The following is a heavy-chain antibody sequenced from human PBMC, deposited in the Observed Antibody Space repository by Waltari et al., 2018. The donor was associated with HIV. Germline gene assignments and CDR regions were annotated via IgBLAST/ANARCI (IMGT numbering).Heavy chain of an antibody. CDR2: ISYDGGNK. CDR3: LRDGHYYDSRPLDY. Sequence: LAVSGGGAVQHGRALRRACAAHRRTLRPAATHWVRQAPGRRLELVSVISYDGGNKSYSDAVKVRFTISRDNSKTTLYLQMNSLRVHDTALYYFLRDGHYYDSRPLDYWGLGTLVTVSS. D-gene: IGHD3-22*01. J-gene: IGHJ4*02. V-gene: IGHV3-30-3*01. CDR1: RRTLRPAA.